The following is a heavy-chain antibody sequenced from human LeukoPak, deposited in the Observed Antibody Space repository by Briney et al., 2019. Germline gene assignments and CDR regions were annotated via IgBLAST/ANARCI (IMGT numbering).Heavy chain of an antibody. CDR3: ANAYYDSSGYYRSPPFDY. CDR1: GFTVSSNY. D-gene: IGHD3-22*01. Sequence: GGSLRLSCAASGFTVSSNYMSWVRQAPGKGLEWVSVIYSGGSTYYADSVKGRFTISRDNSKNTLYLQMNSLRAEDTAVYYCANAYYDSSGYYRSPPFDYWGQGTLVTVSS. CDR2: IYSGGST. J-gene: IGHJ4*02. V-gene: IGHV3-53*01.